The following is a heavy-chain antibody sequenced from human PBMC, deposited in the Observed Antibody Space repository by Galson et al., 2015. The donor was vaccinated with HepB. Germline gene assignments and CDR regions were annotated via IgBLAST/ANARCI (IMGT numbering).Heavy chain of an antibody. CDR2: IYPGDSDT. V-gene: IGHV5-51*03. Sequence: QSGAEVKKPGESLKISCKGSGDSFTSYWIGWVRQMPGKGLEWVGVIYPGDSDTRYSPSFQGQVTISAVKSNNTAYLQWSSLKASDTAMYYCASGVMVRGVIGWFDPWGQGTLVTVSS. J-gene: IGHJ5*02. CDR3: ASGVMVRGVIGWFDP. CDR1: GDSFTSYW. D-gene: IGHD3-10*01.